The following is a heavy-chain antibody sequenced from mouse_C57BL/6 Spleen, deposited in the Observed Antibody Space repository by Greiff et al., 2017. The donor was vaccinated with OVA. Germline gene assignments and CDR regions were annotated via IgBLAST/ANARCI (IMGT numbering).Heavy chain of an antibody. CDR1: GFTFTAYY. J-gene: IGHJ3*01. Sequence: EVQLVESGGGLVQPGGSLSLSCAASGFTFTAYYMSWVRQPPGKALEWLGFIRNKANGYTTEYSASVKGRFTISRDNSQSILYLQMNALRAEDSATYYCARSYRVGYYAAYWGQGTLVTVSA. CDR3: ARSYRVGYYAAY. CDR2: IRNKANGYTT. V-gene: IGHV7-3*01. D-gene: IGHD2-3*01.